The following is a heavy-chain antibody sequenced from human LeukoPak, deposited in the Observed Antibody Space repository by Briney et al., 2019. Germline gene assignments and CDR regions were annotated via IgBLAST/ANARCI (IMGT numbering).Heavy chain of an antibody. CDR2: INHNGNVN. V-gene: IGHV3-7*03. J-gene: IGHJ6*02. CDR1: GFSFSDAW. CDR3: ARGGGLDV. Sequence: GGSLRLSCAASGFSFSDAWMSWIRQAPGKGLEWVASINHNGNVNYYVDSVKGRFTISRDNAKNSLYLQMSNLRAEDTAVYFCARGGGLDVWGQGATVTVSS. D-gene: IGHD3-16*01.